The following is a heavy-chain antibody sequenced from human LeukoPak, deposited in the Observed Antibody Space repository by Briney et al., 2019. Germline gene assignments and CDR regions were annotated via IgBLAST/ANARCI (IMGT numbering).Heavy chain of an antibody. V-gene: IGHV4-61*02. CDR3: AREPAIRWELLSFDY. CDR1: GGSISSGSYY. Sequence: PSETLSLTCTVSGGSISSGSYYWSWIRQPAGKGLEWIGRIYTSGSTNYNPSLKSRVTISVDTSKNQFSLKLSSVAAADTAVYYCAREPAIRWELLSFDYWGQGTLVTVSS. D-gene: IGHD1-26*01. J-gene: IGHJ4*02. CDR2: IYTSGST.